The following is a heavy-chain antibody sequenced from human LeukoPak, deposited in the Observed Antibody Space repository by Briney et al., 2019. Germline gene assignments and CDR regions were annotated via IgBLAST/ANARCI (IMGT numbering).Heavy chain of an antibody. J-gene: IGHJ4*02. V-gene: IGHV4-31*03. CDR3: ARATQLVNYYDSRGRTHYFDY. Sequence: SETLSLTCTVSGGSISSGGYYWSWIRQHPGKGLEWIGYIYYSGSTYYNPSLKSRVTISVDTSKNQFSLKLSSVTAADTAVYYCARATQLVNYYDSRGRTHYFDYWGQGTLVTVSS. CDR1: GGSISSGGYY. CDR2: IYYSGST. D-gene: IGHD3-22*01.